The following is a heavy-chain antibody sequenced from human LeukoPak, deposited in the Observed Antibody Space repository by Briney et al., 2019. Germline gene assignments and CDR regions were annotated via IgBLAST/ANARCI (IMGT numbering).Heavy chain of an antibody. V-gene: IGHV3-66*01. CDR2: IYSGGST. CDR1: GFTVSSNY. D-gene: IGHD6-19*01. CDR3: ARLAGYSSGWYAEYYFDC. Sequence: SGGSLRLSCAASGFTVSSNYMSWVRQAPGKGLEWVSVIYSGGSTYYADSVKGRFTISRDNSKNTLYLQMNSLRAEDTAVYYCARLAGYSSGWYAEYYFDCWGQGTLVTVSS. J-gene: IGHJ4*02.